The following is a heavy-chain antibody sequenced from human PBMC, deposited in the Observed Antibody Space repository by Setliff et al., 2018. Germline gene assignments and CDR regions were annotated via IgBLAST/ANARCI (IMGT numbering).Heavy chain of an antibody. Sequence: PSETLSLTCAVYGGSFSGYYWSWLRQPPGKGLEWIGRVYNSGTTYNAFFASRVTMSIDTSKNQFSLNLNSVTAADTALYYCAKESLAINTRWFDPWGQGILVTVSS. D-gene: IGHD3-3*02. CDR3: AKESLAINTRWFDP. J-gene: IGHJ5*02. V-gene: IGHV4-59*10. CDR2: VYNSGT. CDR1: GGSFSGYY.